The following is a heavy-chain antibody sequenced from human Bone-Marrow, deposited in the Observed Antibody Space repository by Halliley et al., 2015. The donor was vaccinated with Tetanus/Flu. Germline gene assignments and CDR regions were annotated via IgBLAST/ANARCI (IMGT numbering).Heavy chain of an antibody. J-gene: IGHJ3*02. Sequence: SLRLSCVASGFSFSNSWMTWARQAPGKGLEWVANIRKDETAKNYVDSVKGRFTISRDNAKNSLSLQMNSLTAEDTAIYYCARDSSPCSGGTCYDAFDIWGQGTMVTVSS. V-gene: IGHV3-7*01. D-gene: IGHD2-15*01. CDR1: GFSFSNSW. CDR2: IRKDETAK. CDR3: ARDSSPCSGGTCYDAFDI.